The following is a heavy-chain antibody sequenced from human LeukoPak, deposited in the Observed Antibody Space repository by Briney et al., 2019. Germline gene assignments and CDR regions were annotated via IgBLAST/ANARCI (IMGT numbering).Heavy chain of an antibody. V-gene: IGHV1-8*01. CDR3: TRGRGVPTVVTMLGDY. CDR1: GYTFSSYD. J-gene: IGHJ4*02. Sequence: ASVKVSCKTSGYTFSSYDMNWVRQATGQGLEWMGWMNPNSGNTGYAQKFQGRVTMTRNTSISTAYMELSSLTSEDTAVFYCTRGRGVPTVVTMLGDYWGQGTVVTVSS. D-gene: IGHD3-10*02. CDR2: MNPNSGNT.